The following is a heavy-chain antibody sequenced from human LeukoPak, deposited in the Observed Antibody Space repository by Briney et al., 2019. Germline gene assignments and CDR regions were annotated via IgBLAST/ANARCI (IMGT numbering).Heavy chain of an antibody. V-gene: IGHV4-39*07. D-gene: IGHD3-22*01. CDR1: GGSISSSSYY. Sequence: SETLSLTRTVSGGSISSSSYYWGWIRQPPGKGLEWIGSIYYSGSTYYNPSLKSRVTISVDTSKNQFSLKLSSVTAADTAVYYCARVMGVTMIVVVNNYWYFDLWGRGTLVTVSS. CDR3: ARVMGVTMIVVVNNYWYFDL. J-gene: IGHJ2*01. CDR2: IYYSGST.